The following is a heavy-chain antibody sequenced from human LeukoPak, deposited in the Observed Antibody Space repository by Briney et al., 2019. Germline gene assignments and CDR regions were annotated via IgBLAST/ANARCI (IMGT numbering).Heavy chain of an antibody. CDR1: GGTFISYA. V-gene: IGHV1-69*06. Sequence: GASVKVSCKASGGTFISYAISWVRQAPGQGLEWMGGIIPIFGTANYAQKFRGRVTITADKSTSTAYMELSSLRSEDTAVYYCAIAVAGFDAFDIWGQGTMVTVSS. CDR2: IIPIFGTA. J-gene: IGHJ3*02. D-gene: IGHD6-19*01. CDR3: AIAVAGFDAFDI.